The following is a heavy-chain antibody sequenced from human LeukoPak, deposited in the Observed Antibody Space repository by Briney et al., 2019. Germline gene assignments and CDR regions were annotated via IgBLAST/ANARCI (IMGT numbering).Heavy chain of an antibody. CDR3: AKALLGDQGGDAFDI. CDR1: GFTFDDYA. V-gene: IGHV3-9*03. J-gene: IGHJ3*02. Sequence: GGSLRLSCAASGFTFDDYAMHWVRQAPGKGLEWVSGISWNSGSIGYADSVKGRFTISRDNAKNTLYLQMNSLRAEDMALYYCAKALLGDQGGDAFDIWGQGTMVTVSS. D-gene: IGHD2-21*01. CDR2: ISWNSGSI.